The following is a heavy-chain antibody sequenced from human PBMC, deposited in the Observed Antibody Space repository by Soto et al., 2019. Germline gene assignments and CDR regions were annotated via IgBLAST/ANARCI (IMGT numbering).Heavy chain of an antibody. D-gene: IGHD5-18*01. CDR1: GGTFSSYA. CDR3: AKSINRYSYGLRDYYYYGMDV. J-gene: IGHJ6*02. Sequence: ASVKVSCKASGGTFSSYAISWVRQAPGQGLEWMGGLIPIFGTANYAQKFRGRVTITADESTSTAYMELSSLRSEDTAVYYCAKSINRYSYGLRDYYYYGMDVWGQGTTVTVSS. CDR2: LIPIFGTA. V-gene: IGHV1-69*13.